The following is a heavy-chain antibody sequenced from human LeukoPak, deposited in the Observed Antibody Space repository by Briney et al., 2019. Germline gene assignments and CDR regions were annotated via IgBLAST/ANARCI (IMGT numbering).Heavy chain of an antibody. J-gene: IGHJ6*02. D-gene: IGHD2-21*01. CDR1: GFTFSSYA. Sequence: PGRSLRLSCAASGFTFSSYAMHWVRQAPGKGLEWVAVISYDGSNKYYADSVKGRFTISRDNSKNTLYLQMNSLRAEDTAVYYCAREGEADYYGMDVWGQGTTVTVSS. CDR2: ISYDGSNK. V-gene: IGHV3-30-3*01. CDR3: AREGEADYYGMDV.